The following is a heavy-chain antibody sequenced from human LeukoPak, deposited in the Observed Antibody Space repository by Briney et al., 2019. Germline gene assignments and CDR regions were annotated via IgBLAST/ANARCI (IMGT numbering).Heavy chain of an antibody. J-gene: IGHJ4*02. CDR1: GGSISSSSYY. D-gene: IGHD4-17*01. Sequence: SETLSLTCTVSGGSISSSSYYWGWIRQPPGKGLEWIGSIYYSGSTFYNPSLKSRVTISVDTSKNQFSLKLSSVTAADTAVYYCARNTTTVHDRRTFDYWGQGSLVTVSS. CDR3: ARNTTTVHDRRTFDY. V-gene: IGHV4-39*01. CDR2: IYYSGST.